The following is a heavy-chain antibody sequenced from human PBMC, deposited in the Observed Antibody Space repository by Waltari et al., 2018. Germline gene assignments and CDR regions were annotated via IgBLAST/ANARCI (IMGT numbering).Heavy chain of an antibody. CDR2: IYPGDSDI. V-gene: IGHV5-51*01. J-gene: IGHJ4*02. Sequence: EVQLVQSGAEVKKPGESLKISCKVSGLTFTKNWIAWVRQMAGKGLEWVGMIYPGDSDIRYSPSLQGQVTISVDESINTAFLQWTSLKASDTAIYFCARQTAAVDPFDYWGQGTLVTVSS. D-gene: IGHD2-15*01. CDR1: GLTFTKNW. CDR3: ARQTAAVDPFDY.